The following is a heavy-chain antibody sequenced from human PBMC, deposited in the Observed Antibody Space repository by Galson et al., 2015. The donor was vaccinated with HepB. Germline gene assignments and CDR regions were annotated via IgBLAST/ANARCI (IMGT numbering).Heavy chain of an antibody. V-gene: IGHV3-33*01. Sequence: SLRLSCAASGFIFTNYHIHWVRQAPGKGLEWVALIWYDGGKTYYADSVEGRFTVSGDKSQNTVYLQINSLRNDDTAMYYCARETGETDFEYWGQGTLVIVSS. J-gene: IGHJ4*02. D-gene: IGHD2-21*01. CDR2: IWYDGGKT. CDR3: ARETGETDFEY. CDR1: GFIFTNYH.